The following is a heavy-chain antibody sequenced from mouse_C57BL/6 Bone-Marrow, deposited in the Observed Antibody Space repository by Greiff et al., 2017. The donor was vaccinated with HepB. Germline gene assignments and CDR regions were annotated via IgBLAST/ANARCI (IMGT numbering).Heavy chain of an antibody. CDR3: ARENYYGSREVDN. V-gene: IGHV5-4*01. CDR2: ISDGGSYT. CDR1: GFTFSSYA. D-gene: IGHD1-1*01. J-gene: IGHJ2*01. Sequence: EVKVVESGGGLVKPGGSLKLSCAASGFTFSSYAMSWVRQTPEKRLEWVATISDGGSYTYYTDNVKGRFTIARDNAKNNLYLQMSHLNSEETAMYYCARENYYGSREVDNWGQGTPLTVSS.